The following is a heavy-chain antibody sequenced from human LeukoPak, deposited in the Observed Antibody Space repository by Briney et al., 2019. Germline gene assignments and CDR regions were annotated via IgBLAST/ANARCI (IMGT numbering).Heavy chain of an antibody. CDR1: GGSFSGYY. CDR3: ARGTYGSWYY. CDR2: INHSGST. J-gene: IGHJ4*02. Sequence: SETLSLTCAVYGGSFSGYYWSWIRQPPGKGLEWIGEINHSGSTNYNPSLKRRVTISVATSNNQFSLKLRSVTAADTAVYYCARGTYGSWYYWGQGTLVTVSS. D-gene: IGHD6-13*01. V-gene: IGHV4-34*01.